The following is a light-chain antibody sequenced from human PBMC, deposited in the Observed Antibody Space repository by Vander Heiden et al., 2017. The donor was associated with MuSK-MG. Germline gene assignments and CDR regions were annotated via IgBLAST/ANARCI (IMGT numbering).Light chain of an antibody. Sequence: DIQLTQFRSSVCASVGDRVTITCRASQSISSWLAWYQQKPGKAPKFLIYDASSLESGVPLRFRGRGFGTQFTITISSLQPDDFATSSCQHYNSYSWTFGQGTKVEI. CDR3: QHYNSYSWT. J-gene: IGKJ1*01. CDR2: DAS. V-gene: IGKV1-5*01. CDR1: QSISSW.